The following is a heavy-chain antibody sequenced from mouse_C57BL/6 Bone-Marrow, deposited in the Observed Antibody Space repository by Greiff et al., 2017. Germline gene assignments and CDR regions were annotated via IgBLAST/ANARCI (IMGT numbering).Heavy chain of an antibody. J-gene: IGHJ4*01. CDR1: GFTFSDYG. D-gene: IGHD2-5*01. Sequence: EVKLMESGGGLVKPGGSLKLSCAASGFTFSDYGMHWVRQAPEKGLEWVAYISSGSSTINYADTVKGRVTISRDNAKNTMFLQMTSLRSEDTAMYYCARGSNSYAMDYWGQGTSVTVSS. V-gene: IGHV5-17*01. CDR2: ISSGSSTI. CDR3: ARGSNSYAMDY.